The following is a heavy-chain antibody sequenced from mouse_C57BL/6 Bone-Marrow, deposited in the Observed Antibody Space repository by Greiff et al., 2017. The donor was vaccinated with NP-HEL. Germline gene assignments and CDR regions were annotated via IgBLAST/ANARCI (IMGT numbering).Heavy chain of an antibody. V-gene: IGHV7-3*01. CDR3: ARYNSEPGITPYYAMDY. J-gene: IGHJ4*01. Sequence: EVKLMESGGGLVQPGGSLSLSCAASGFTFTDYYMSWVRQPPGKALEWLGFIRNKANGYTTEYSASVKGRFTISRDNSQSILYLQMNALRAEDSATYYCARYNSEPGITPYYAMDYWGQGTSVTVSS. CDR1: GFTFTDYY. D-gene: IGHD1-1*01. CDR2: IRNKANGYTT.